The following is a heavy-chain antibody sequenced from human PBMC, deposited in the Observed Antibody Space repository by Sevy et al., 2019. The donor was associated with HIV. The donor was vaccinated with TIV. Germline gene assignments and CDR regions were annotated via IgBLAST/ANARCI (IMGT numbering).Heavy chain of an antibody. V-gene: IGHV3-48*02. Sequence: GGSLRLSCAVSGFTFNTYNMNWVRQAPGKGLEWVSYISYTSTTIYYADSVRGRFTISRDNAKNTLYLQMNSLRDDDTAVYYCASSDATSKVGYYYFAMDFWGQGTSVTVSS. D-gene: IGHD3-22*01. J-gene: IGHJ6*02. CDR3: ASSDATSKVGYYYFAMDF. CDR2: ISYTSTTI. CDR1: GFTFNTYN.